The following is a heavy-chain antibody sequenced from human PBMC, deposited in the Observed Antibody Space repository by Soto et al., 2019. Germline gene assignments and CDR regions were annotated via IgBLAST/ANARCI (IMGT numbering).Heavy chain of an antibody. Sequence: ESGGGLVQPGGSLRLSCAASGFTFKNYGMNWVRQAPGKGLEWVAYISSTSNAIHYTDSVRGRFTISRNNAKNSLYLRMNRLRDEDTAVYYCARDEMSGGNIVFWGQGSQVAVSS. D-gene: IGHD2-15*01. V-gene: IGHV3-48*02. J-gene: IGHJ4*02. CDR1: GFTFKNYG. CDR3: ARDEMSGGNIVF. CDR2: ISSTSNAI.